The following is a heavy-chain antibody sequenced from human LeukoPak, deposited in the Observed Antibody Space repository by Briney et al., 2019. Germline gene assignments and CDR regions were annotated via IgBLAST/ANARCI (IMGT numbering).Heavy chain of an antibody. V-gene: IGHV1-2*02. CDR3: ARDAPFYCCGGSCPGGEYYYYYGMDV. Sequence: ASVKVSCKASEYTFTRYYMHWVRQAPGQGLEWMGWINPNSGGTNYAQKFQGRVTMTRDTSISTAYMELSRLRSDDTAVYYCARDAPFYCCGGSCPGGEYYYYYGMDVWGQGTTVTVSS. D-gene: IGHD2-15*01. CDR2: INPNSGGT. CDR1: EYTFTRYY. J-gene: IGHJ6*02.